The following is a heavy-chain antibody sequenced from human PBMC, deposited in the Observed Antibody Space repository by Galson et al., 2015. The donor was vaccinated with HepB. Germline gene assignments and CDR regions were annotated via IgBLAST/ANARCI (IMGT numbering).Heavy chain of an antibody. CDR3: ARVGDSKTTSINKPNYYYYYMDV. J-gene: IGHJ6*03. CDR1: GFTVSSNY. D-gene: IGHD2-2*01. CDR2: IYSGGST. V-gene: IGHV3-53*01. Sequence: SLRLSCAASGFTVSSNYMSWVRQAPGKGLEWVSVIYSGGSTYYADSVKGRFTISRDNSKNTLYLQMNSLRAEDTAVYYCARVGDSKTTSINKPNYYYYYMDVWGKGTTVTVSS.